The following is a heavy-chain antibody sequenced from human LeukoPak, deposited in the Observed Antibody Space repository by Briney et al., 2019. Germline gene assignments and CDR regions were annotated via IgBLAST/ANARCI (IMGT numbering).Heavy chain of an antibody. CDR2: IYYSGST. J-gene: IGHJ3*02. CDR1: GGSISSYY. CDR3: ARADIVVVPAAADAFDI. V-gene: IGHV4-59*06. D-gene: IGHD2-2*01. Sequence: MPSETLSLTCTVSGGSISSYYWSWIRQPPGKGLEWIGYIYYSGSTYYNPSLKSRVTISVDTSKNQFSLKLSSVTAADAAVYYCARADIVVVPAAADAFDIWGQGIMVTVSS.